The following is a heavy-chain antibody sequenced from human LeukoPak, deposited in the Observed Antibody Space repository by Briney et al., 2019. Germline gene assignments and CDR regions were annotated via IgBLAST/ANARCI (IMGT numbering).Heavy chain of an antibody. Sequence: ASVKVSCKASGYTFTSYDINWVRQATGQGLEWMGWINPNSGGTNYAQKFQGRVTMTRDTSISTAYMELSRLRSDDTAVYYCATKAPMTTVTFDYWGQGTLVTVSS. CDR1: GYTFTSYD. J-gene: IGHJ4*02. CDR2: INPNSGGT. V-gene: IGHV1-2*02. CDR3: ATKAPMTTVTFDY. D-gene: IGHD4-11*01.